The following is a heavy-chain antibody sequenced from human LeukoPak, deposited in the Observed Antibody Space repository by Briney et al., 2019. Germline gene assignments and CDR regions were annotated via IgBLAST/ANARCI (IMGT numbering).Heavy chain of an antibody. V-gene: IGHV3-23*01. CDR1: GFTFSTNA. Sequence: PGGSLRLSCAASGFTFSTNAMSWVRQAPGKRLEWVSAISGRTGSTYYSDSVKGRFTISRDNSKSTLYLQMDSLRAEDTAVYYCAKCGNSGCHLIDYWGQGTLVTVSS. CDR3: AKCGNSGCHLIDY. CDR2: ISGRTGST. D-gene: IGHD5-12*01. J-gene: IGHJ4*02.